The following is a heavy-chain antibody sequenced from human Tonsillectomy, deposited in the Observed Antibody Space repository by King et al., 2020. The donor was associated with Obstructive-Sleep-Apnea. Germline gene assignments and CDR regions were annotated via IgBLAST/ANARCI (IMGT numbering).Heavy chain of an antibody. CDR2: IYYSGST. D-gene: IGHD3-22*01. J-gene: IGHJ4*02. Sequence: QLQESGPRLVKPSETLSLTCTVSDGSISSYYWNWIRQPPGKGLEWIGYIYYSGSTNYNPSLKSRVTISVYTSKNQLSLKLTSVTAADTAVYYCARGRDLYYDSSGIDYWGQGTLVTVSS. CDR3: ARGRDLYYDSSGIDY. CDR1: DGSISSYY. V-gene: IGHV4-59*01.